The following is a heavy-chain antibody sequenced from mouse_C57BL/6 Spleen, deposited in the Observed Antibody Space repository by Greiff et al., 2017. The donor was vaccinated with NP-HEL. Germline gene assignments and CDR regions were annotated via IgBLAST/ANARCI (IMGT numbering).Heavy chain of an antibody. CDR3: ARDRYYGSSYYGYFDY. D-gene: IGHD1-1*01. Sequence: VQLQQSGPGLVKPSQSLSLTCSVTGYSITSGYYWNWIRQFPGNKLEWMGYISYDGSNNYNPSLKNRISITRDTSKNQFFLKLNSVTTEDTATYYCARDRYYGSSYYGYFDYWGQGTTLTVSS. CDR1: GYSITSGYY. J-gene: IGHJ2*01. CDR2: ISYDGSN. V-gene: IGHV3-6*01.